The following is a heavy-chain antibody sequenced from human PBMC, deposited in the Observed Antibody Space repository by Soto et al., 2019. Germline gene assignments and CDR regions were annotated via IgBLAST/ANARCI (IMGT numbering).Heavy chain of an antibody. D-gene: IGHD1-1*01. CDR1: GYGFTSYW. CDR3: ASRLNWNDDAFDI. Sequence: GESLKISCKGSGYGFTSYWISWVRQMPGKGLEWMGRIDPSDSYTNYSPSFQGHVTISADKSISTAYLQWSSLKASDTAMYYCASRLNWNDDAFDIWGQGTMVTVSS. V-gene: IGHV5-10-1*01. CDR2: IDPSDSYT. J-gene: IGHJ3*02.